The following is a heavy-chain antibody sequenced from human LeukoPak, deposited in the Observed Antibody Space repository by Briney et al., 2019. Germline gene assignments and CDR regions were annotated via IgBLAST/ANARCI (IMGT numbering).Heavy chain of an antibody. CDR2: SHTGGSI. Sequence: NPSGTLSLTCTVSGVSISGFYWNWIRQPPRKGLEWVGYSHTGGSISSNPSLNSRVAFYMDTSKNQVSLRLNSVTATDTAVYYCARRRGGFGEGEFDYWGQGIPVTVST. D-gene: IGHD3-10*01. V-gene: IGHV4-4*08. CDR3: ARRRGGFGEGEFDY. J-gene: IGHJ4*02. CDR1: GVSISGFY.